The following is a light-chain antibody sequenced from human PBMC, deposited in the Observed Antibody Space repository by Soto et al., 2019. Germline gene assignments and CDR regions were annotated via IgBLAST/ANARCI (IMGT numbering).Light chain of an antibody. CDR3: AAWDTSLSVYV. Sequence: QSVLTQPPSVSAAPGQKVTISCSGSSSNIGNNYVSWYQQLPGTAPKLLIYENNKRPSGIPDRFSGSKSGTSATLGITGLQTGDEADYYCAAWDTSLSVYVFATGTKVTVL. V-gene: IGLV1-51*02. J-gene: IGLJ1*01. CDR1: SSNIGNNY. CDR2: ENN.